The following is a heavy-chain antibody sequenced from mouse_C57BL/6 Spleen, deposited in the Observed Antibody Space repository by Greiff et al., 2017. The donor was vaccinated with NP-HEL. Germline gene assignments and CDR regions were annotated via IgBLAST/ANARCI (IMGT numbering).Heavy chain of an antibody. CDR3: ARRGVEDY. CDR1: GYSITSGYY. CDR2: ISYDGSN. J-gene: IGHJ2*01. D-gene: IGHD1-1*01. Sequence: EVKLLESGPGLVKPSQSLSLTCSVTGYSITSGYYWNWIRQFPGNKLEWMGYISYDGSNNYNPSLKNRISITRDTSKNQFFLKLNSVTTEDTATYYCARRGVEDYWGQGTTLTVSS. V-gene: IGHV3-6*01.